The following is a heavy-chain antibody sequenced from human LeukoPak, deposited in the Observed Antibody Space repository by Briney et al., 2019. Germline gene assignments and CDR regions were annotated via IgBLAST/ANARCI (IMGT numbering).Heavy chain of an antibody. D-gene: IGHD5-18*01. CDR1: GFTFSSAW. Sequence: GGSLRLSCAASGFTFSSAWMSWVRQAPGKGQEWVGRIKSKTDGGTTDYAAPVKGRFTISRDDSKNTLYLQMNSLKTEDTAVYYCTANTAMAYYYYYYMDVWGKGTTVTVSS. J-gene: IGHJ6*03. CDR3: TANTAMAYYYYYYMDV. CDR2: IKSKTDGGTT. V-gene: IGHV3-15*01.